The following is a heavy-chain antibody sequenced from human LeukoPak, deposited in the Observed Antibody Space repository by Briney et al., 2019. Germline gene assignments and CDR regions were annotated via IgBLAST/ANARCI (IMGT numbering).Heavy chain of an antibody. V-gene: IGHV1-69*13. CDR2: IIPIFGRA. J-gene: IGHJ4*02. Sequence: ASVKVSCKASGGTFSSYAISWVRQAPGQGLEWMGGIIPIFGRANYAQKFQGRVTITADESTSTAYMELNSLRSEDTAVYYCARDPDNYSRGDNWGQGTLVTVSS. CDR3: ARDPDNYSRGDN. D-gene: IGHD4-11*01. CDR1: GGTFSSYA.